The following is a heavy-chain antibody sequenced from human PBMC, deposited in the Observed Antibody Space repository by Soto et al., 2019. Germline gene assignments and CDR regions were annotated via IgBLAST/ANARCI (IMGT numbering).Heavy chain of an antibody. CDR1: GGTFSSYA. J-gene: IGHJ1*01. CDR3: ARDPHYYDSSGYSIEYFQH. CDR2: IIPIFGTA. D-gene: IGHD3-22*01. V-gene: IGHV1-69*13. Sequence: SVKVSCKASGGTFSSYAISWVRQAPGQGLEWMGGIIPIFGTANYAQKFQGRVTITADESTSTAYMELSSLRSEDTAVYYCARDPHYYDSSGYSIEYFQHWGQGTLVTVPQ.